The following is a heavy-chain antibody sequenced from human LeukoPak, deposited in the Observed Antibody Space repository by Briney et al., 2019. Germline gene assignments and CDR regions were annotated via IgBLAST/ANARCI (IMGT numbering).Heavy chain of an antibody. Sequence: GGSLRLSCAASGFTFSTHSMNWVRQAPGTGLEWVSYISRSSGAIRYADSVKGRFTISRDNDKNSLYLQMNSLRDEDTAVYYCARGGSSSSWNYYFDYWGQGTLVTVSS. V-gene: IGHV3-48*02. J-gene: IGHJ4*02. D-gene: IGHD2-2*01. CDR3: ARGGSSSSWNYYFDY. CDR2: ISRSSGAI. CDR1: GFTFSTHS.